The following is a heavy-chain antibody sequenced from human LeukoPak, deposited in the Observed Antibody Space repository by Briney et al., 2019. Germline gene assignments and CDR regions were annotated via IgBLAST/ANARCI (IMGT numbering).Heavy chain of an antibody. V-gene: IGHV3-33*06. J-gene: IGHJ5*02. CDR2: IWYDGSNK. Sequence: GGSLRLSCAASGFTFSSYGMHWVRQAPGKGLEWVAVIWYDGSNKYYADSVKGRFTISRDNSKSTLYLQMNSLRAEDTAVYYCAKDTSSSYNWFDPWGQGTLVTASS. CDR1: GFTFSSYG. CDR3: AKDTSSSYNWFDP. D-gene: IGHD6-6*01.